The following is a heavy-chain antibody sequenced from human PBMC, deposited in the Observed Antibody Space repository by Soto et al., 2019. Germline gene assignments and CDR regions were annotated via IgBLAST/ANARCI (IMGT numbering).Heavy chain of an antibody. V-gene: IGHV3-23*01. J-gene: IGHJ4*02. CDR1: GFPFGENA. CDR2: ISDSGATT. Sequence: GGSLRLSCAASGFPFGENAMSWVRQAPGKGLEWVSGISDSGATTYYADSVGGRFTISRDNSKNTLYLQMKSLRAEDSASYYCAKEDTSSGSLDYWGQGALVTVSS. D-gene: IGHD6-19*01. CDR3: AKEDTSSGSLDY.